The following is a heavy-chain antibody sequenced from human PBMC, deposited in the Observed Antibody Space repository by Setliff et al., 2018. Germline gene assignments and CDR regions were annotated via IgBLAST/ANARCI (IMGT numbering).Heavy chain of an antibody. CDR3: ARERAGGRGFTFGAIYYYYGMDV. D-gene: IGHD3-16*01. Sequence: GASVKVSCKASGYTFTSYYIHWVRQAPGQGLEWMGVINPKNGGATYPQNLQGRVTMTRDTSMSTVYMELSSLRFEDTAVYYRARERAGGRGFTFGAIYYYYGMDVWGQGTTVTVSS. V-gene: IGHV1-46*01. CDR2: INPKNGGA. CDR1: GYTFTSYY. J-gene: IGHJ6*02.